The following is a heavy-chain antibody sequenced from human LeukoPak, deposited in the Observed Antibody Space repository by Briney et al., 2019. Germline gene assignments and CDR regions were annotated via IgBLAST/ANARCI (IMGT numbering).Heavy chain of an antibody. Sequence: PGGSLRPSCAASGFTFSSYGMHWVRQAPGKGLEWVAFIRYDASNKYYADSVKGRFTISRDNSKNTLYLQMNSLRAEDTAVYYCAKDLKYQLLSFDYWGQGTLVTVSS. CDR2: IRYDASNK. V-gene: IGHV3-30*02. CDR1: GFTFSSYG. J-gene: IGHJ4*02. CDR3: AKDLKYQLLSFDY. D-gene: IGHD2-2*01.